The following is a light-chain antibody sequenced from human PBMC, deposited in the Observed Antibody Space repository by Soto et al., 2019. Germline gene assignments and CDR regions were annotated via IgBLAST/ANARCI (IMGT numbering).Light chain of an antibody. J-gene: IGKJ1*01. CDR3: QNYYNAPDT. V-gene: IGKV1-27*01. Sequence: DIQMTQSPSSLSASVGDRVTITCRASQGISSYLAWYQQRPGKVPKVLIYAASTLNSGVPSRFSGSGSGTDFTLTISNLQPEDVATYYCQNYYNAPDTFGQGTKVEIK. CDR2: AAS. CDR1: QGISSY.